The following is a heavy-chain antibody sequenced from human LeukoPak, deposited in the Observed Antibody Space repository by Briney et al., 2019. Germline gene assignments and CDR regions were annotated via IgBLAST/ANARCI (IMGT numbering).Heavy chain of an antibody. J-gene: IGHJ4*02. Sequence: ASVKVSCKASGYTFTSYDINWVRQATGQGLEWMGWMNPNSSNTGYAQKFQGRVTMTRNTSISTAYMELSSLRSEDTAVYYCARARYCSSTSCYPKIIDYWGQGTLVTVSS. CDR3: ARARYCSSTSCYPKIIDY. CDR2: MNPNSSNT. D-gene: IGHD2-2*01. V-gene: IGHV1-8*01. CDR1: GYTFTSYD.